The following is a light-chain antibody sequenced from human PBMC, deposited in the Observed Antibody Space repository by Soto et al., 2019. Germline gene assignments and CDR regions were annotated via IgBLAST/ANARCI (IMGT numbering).Light chain of an antibody. V-gene: IGLV2-14*01. Sequence: QCALTQPASVSGSPGQSITISCTGTSSDVGGYNYVSWYQQHPGKAPKLMIYEVSNRPSGVSNRFSGSKSGNTASLTISGLQAEDEADYYCSSYTSGSTLFVFGTGTKVTVL. CDR2: EVS. J-gene: IGLJ1*01. CDR3: SSYTSGSTLFV. CDR1: SSDVGGYNY.